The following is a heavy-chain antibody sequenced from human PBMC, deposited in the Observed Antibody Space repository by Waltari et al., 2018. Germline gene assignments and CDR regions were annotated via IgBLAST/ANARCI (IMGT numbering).Heavy chain of an antibody. CDR3: ARASTIASSGYSGDY. J-gene: IGHJ4*02. D-gene: IGHD3-22*01. V-gene: IGHV1-69*12. Sequence: QVQLVQSGAEVKKPGSSVKVSCKASGGTFSSYAISWVRQAPGQGLEWMGRSIPIFGPANYAQQFQGRVTIPADESTSPASMELSSLRSEDTAVYYCARASTIASSGYSGDYWGQGTLVTVSS. CDR2: SIPIFGPA. CDR1: GGTFSSYA.